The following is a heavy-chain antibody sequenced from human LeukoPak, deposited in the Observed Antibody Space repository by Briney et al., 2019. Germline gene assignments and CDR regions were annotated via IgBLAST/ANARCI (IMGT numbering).Heavy chain of an antibody. CDR3: ASRGYDSSGP. Sequence: PGRSLRLSCAASGFTFSSYAMHWVPKAPGKGLEWVAVISYDGSNKYYADSVKGRFTISRDNSKNTLYLQMNSLRAEDTAVYYCASRGYDSSGPWGQGTLVTVSS. CDR2: ISYDGSNK. J-gene: IGHJ4*02. D-gene: IGHD3-22*01. V-gene: IGHV3-30-3*01. CDR1: GFTFSSYA.